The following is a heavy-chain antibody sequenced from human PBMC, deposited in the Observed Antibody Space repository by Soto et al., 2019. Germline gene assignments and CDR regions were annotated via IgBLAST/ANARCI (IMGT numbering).Heavy chain of an antibody. CDR3: ARVYPLWTAAGDY. Sequence: EVQLVESGGGLVQPGGSLRLSCAASGFTFSSYSMNWVRQAPGKGLEWVSYISSSSSTLYYADSVKGRFTISRDNAKNLLYLQMNSPRAEDTAVYYCARVYPLWTAAGDYWGQGTLVTVSS. J-gene: IGHJ4*02. V-gene: IGHV3-48*01. D-gene: IGHD6-13*01. CDR1: GFTFSSYS. CDR2: ISSSSSTL.